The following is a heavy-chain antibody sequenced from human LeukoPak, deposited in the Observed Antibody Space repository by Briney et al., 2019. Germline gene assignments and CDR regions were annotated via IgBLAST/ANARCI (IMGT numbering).Heavy chain of an antibody. V-gene: IGHV1-69*04. CDR2: IIPILGIA. CDR3: AREVSGSYPTADGYYYYGMDV. CDR1: GGTFSSYA. D-gene: IGHD1-26*01. J-gene: IGHJ6*02. Sequence: GASVKVSCKASGGTFSSYAISWVRQAPGQGLEWMGRIIPILGIANYAQKFHGRVTITADKSTSTAYMELSSLRSEDTAVYYCAREVSGSYPTADGYYYYGMDVWGQGTTVTVSS.